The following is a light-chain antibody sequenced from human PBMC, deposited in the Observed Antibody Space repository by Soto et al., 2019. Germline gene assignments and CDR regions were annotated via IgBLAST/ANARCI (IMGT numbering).Light chain of an antibody. V-gene: IGKV3-15*01. Sequence: EIVLTQSPATLSLSPGERATLSCRASQSVSSFLAWYQQKPGQAPRLLIYAASTRATGLPARFSGGGSGTEFTLTISSLQSEDFAVYSCQQYNNWPLTFGQGTKVDI. J-gene: IGKJ1*01. CDR2: AAS. CDR1: QSVSSF. CDR3: QQYNNWPLT.